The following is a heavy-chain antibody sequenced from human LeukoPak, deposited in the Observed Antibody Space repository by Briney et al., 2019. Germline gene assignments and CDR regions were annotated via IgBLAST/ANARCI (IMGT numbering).Heavy chain of an antibody. D-gene: IGHD6-19*01. CDR2: IYHSGST. CDR3: ASVSSGWYRFSYWYFDL. V-gene: IGHV4-4*02. J-gene: IGHJ2*01. Sequence: ASETLSLICAVSGGSISSSNWWSWVRQPPGKGLEWIGEIYHSGSTNYNPSLKSRVTISVDKSKNQFSLKLSSVTAADTAVYYCASVSSGWYRFSYWYFDLWGRGTLVTVSS. CDR1: GGSISSSNW.